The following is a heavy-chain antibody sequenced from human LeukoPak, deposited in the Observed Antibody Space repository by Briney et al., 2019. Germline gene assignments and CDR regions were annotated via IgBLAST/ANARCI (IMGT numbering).Heavy chain of an antibody. CDR3: ARVVAAQVIDY. V-gene: IGHV3-7*01. J-gene: IGHJ4*02. CDR1: GFTFSSYW. D-gene: IGHD6-13*01. CDR2: IKQDGSEK. Sequence: GGSLRLSCAASGFTFSSYWMSWVRQAPGKGLEWVANIKQDGSEKYYVDSVKGRFTISRDNAKNSLYLQVNSLRAEDTAVYYCARVVAAQVIDYWGQGTLVTVSS.